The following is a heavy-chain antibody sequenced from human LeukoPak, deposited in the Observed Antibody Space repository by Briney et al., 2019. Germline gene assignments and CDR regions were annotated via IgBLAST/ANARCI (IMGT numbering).Heavy chain of an antibody. J-gene: IGHJ4*02. CDR3: AGFSSGRLTRFDY. CDR1: GGSISSGGYY. CDR2: INHSGST. D-gene: IGHD3-22*01. V-gene: IGHV4-39*07. Sequence: SETLSLTCTVSGGSISSGGYYWSWIRQHPGKGLEWIGEINHSGSTNYNPSLKSRVTISVDTSKNQFSLKLSSVTAADTAVYYCAGFSSGRLTRFDYWGQGTLVTVSS.